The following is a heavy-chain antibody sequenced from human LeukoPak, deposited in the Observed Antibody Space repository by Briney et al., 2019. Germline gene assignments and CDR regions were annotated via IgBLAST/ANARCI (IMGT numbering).Heavy chain of an antibody. J-gene: IGHJ5*02. Sequence: GGSLRLSCAASGFTFSDYYMSWIRQAPGKGLEWVSDISSSGSTIYYADSVKGRFTISRDNAKNSLYLQMNSLRAEDTAVYYCARPPFEYSSSSGWFDPWGQGTLVTVSS. CDR3: ARPPFEYSSSSGWFDP. CDR2: ISSSGSTI. CDR1: GFTFSDYY. V-gene: IGHV3-11*04. D-gene: IGHD6-6*01.